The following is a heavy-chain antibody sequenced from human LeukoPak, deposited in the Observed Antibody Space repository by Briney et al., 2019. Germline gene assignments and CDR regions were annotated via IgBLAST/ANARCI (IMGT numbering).Heavy chain of an antibody. CDR3: ARQKSSAAGDY. V-gene: IGHV5-51*01. J-gene: IGHJ4*02. CDR2: IYPGDSDT. Sequence: GESLKISFKGSGYRFTSYWIGWVRPMPGKGLEWMGIIYPGDSDTRYSPSFQGQVTISADKSISTAYLQWSSLKASDTAMYYCARQKSSAAGDYWGQGTLVTVSS. CDR1: GYRFTSYW. D-gene: IGHD1-14*01.